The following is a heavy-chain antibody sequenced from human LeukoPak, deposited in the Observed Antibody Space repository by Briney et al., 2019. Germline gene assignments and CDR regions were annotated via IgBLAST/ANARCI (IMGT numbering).Heavy chain of an antibody. J-gene: IGHJ6*02. V-gene: IGHV3-48*03. CDR1: GFTFSSYE. D-gene: IGHD6-13*01. CDR2: ISSSGSTI. Sequence: GGSLRLSCAASGFTFSSYEMNWVRQAPGKGLEWVSYISSSGSTIYYAGSVKGRFTISRDNAKNSLYLQMNSLRAEDTAVYYCARQQLVTYYYYYYGMDVWGQGTTVTVSS. CDR3: ARQQLVTYYYYYYGMDV.